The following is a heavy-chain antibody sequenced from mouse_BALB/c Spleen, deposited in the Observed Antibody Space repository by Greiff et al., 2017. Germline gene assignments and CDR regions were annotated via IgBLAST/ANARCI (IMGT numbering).Heavy chain of an antibody. V-gene: IGHV5-4*02. CDR2: ISDGGSYT. J-gene: IGHJ4*01. CDR3: ARAQTFYAMDY. CDR1: GFTFSDYY. Sequence: EVKLVESGGGLVKPGGSLKLSCAASGFTFSDYYMYWVRQTPEKRLEWVATISDGGSYTYYPDSVKGRFTISRDNAKNNLYLQMSSLKSEDTAMYYCARAQTFYAMDYWGQGTSVTVSS.